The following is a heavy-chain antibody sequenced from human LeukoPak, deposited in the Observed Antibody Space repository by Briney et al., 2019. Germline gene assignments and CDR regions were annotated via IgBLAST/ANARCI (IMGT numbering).Heavy chain of an antibody. V-gene: IGHV3-23*01. Sequence: GSLRLSCAASGFTFSSYAMSWVRQAPGKGLEWVSYISSSGSTIYYADSVKGRFTISRDNSKNTLYLQMNSLRAEDTAVYYCAKASAMIVVVSKHFDYWGQGTLVTVSS. CDR3: AKASAMIVVVSKHFDY. CDR1: GFTFSSYA. CDR2: ISSSGSTI. J-gene: IGHJ4*02. D-gene: IGHD3-22*01.